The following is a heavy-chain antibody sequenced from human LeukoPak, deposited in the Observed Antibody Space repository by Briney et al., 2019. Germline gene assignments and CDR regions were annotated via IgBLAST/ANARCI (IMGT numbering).Heavy chain of an antibody. V-gene: IGHV3-23*01. CDR1: GFTFSSYA. CDR3: AKGVTYYYGSGSYYLDY. Sequence: GGSLRLSCAASGFTFSSYAMSWVRQAPGKGLEWVSAISGSGGGTYYADSVKGRFTISRDNSKNTLYLQMNSLRAEDTAVYYCAKGVTYYYGSGSYYLDYWGQGTLVTVSS. J-gene: IGHJ4*02. D-gene: IGHD3-10*01. CDR2: ISGSGGGT.